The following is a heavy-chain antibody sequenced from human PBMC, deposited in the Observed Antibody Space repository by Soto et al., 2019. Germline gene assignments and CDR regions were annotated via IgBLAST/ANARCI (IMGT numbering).Heavy chain of an antibody. CDR2: INPNSGGT. CDR3: ASVDYDSSGDPFDY. CDR1: GYTFTGYY. J-gene: IGHJ4*02. V-gene: IGHV1-2*02. Sequence: ASVKVSCKASGYTFTGYYTHWVRQAPGQGLEWMGWINPNSGGTNYAQKFQGRVTMTRDTSISTAYMELSRLRSDDTAVYYCASVDYDSSGDPFDYWGQGTLVTVSS. D-gene: IGHD3-22*01.